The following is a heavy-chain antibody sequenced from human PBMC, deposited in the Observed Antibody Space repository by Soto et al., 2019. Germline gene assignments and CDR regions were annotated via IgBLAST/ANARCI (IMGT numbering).Heavy chain of an antibody. CDR2: INPNSGGT. V-gene: IGHV1-2*04. D-gene: IGHD6-19*01. J-gene: IGHJ3*02. CDR1: GYTFTGYY. CDR3: ARGGYSSCWHIDI. Sequence: ASVKVSCKASGYTFTGYYMHWVRQAPGQGLEWMGWINPNSGGTNYAQKFQGWVTMTRDTSISTAYMELSRLRSDDTAVYYCARGGYSSCWHIDIWGQGTMVTVSS.